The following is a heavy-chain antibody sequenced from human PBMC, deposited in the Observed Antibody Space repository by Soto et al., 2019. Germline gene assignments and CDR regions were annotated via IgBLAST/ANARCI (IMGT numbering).Heavy chain of an antibody. D-gene: IGHD2-2*02. CDR1: GFTFITYS. V-gene: IGHV3-21*01. Sequence: GSLRLSCVGSGFTFITYSINFFRHSPLKWLEWVSSISSRSDIYYADSVKGRFTISRDNAKNSVSLQMNSLRAEDTAVYYCAREYTAWPLAYGLDVWGQGTTVTVSS. J-gene: IGHJ6*02. CDR2: ISSRSDI. CDR3: AREYTAWPLAYGLDV.